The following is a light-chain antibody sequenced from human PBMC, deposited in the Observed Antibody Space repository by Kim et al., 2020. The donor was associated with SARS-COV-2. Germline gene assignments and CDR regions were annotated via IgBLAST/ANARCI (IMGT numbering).Light chain of an antibody. Sequence: GQRVIVSCSGRKSNIGTNTVNWYQHCPGMAPKRLIYSNTERPSGVPARFSGSKSGTSASLAISGLQLEDEADYYCAGWDDSLSAYVFGTGTKVTVL. CDR3: AGWDDSLSAYV. V-gene: IGLV1-44*01. CDR1: KSNIGTNT. J-gene: IGLJ1*01. CDR2: SNT.